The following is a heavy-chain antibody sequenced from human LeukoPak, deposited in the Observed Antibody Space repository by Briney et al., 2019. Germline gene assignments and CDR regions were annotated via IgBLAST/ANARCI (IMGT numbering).Heavy chain of an antibody. J-gene: IGHJ4*02. CDR2: IYYSGST. CDR1: GGSISSYY. CDR3: ARLIRYFDWFPFDY. Sequence: SETLSLTCTVSGGSISSYYWSWIRQPPGKGLEWTGYIYYSGSTNYNPSLKSRVTISVDTSKNQFSLKLSSVTAADTAVYYCARLIRYFDWFPFDYWGQGTLVTVS. V-gene: IGHV4-59*08. D-gene: IGHD3-9*01.